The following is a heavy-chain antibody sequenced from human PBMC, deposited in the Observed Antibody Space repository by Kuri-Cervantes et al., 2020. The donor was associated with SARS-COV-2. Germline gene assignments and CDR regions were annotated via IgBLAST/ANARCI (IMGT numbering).Heavy chain of an antibody. Sequence: ASVKVSCKVSGYTLTDLSMHWVRQAPGNGPEWMGGLDPEDGETIYAQKFQGRVTMTEDTSTDTAYMELSSLRSDDTAVYYCARPYDYGDYGLYNWFDPWGQGTLVTVSS. CDR3: ARPYDYGDYGLYNWFDP. CDR1: GYTLTDLS. V-gene: IGHV1-24*01. CDR2: LDPEDGET. J-gene: IGHJ5*02. D-gene: IGHD4-17*01.